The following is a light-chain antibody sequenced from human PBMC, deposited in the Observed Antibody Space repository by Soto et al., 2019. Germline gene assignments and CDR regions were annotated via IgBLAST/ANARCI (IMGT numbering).Light chain of an antibody. Sequence: EIVLTQSPAPLSLSPGERATLSCRVSQSVDRYLAWYQQKPGQAPRLIISDASNRAAGIPARLSGSGSGTDYTHTISSLEPEDFEVYYCLQRRDWPPITFGQGTRLQIK. V-gene: IGKV3-11*01. CDR2: DAS. CDR3: LQRRDWPPIT. CDR1: QSVDRY. J-gene: IGKJ5*01.